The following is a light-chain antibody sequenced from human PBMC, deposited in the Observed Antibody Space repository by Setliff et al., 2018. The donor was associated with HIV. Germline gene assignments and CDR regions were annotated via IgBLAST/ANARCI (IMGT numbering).Light chain of an antibody. CDR2: DVN. V-gene: IGLV2-23*02. J-gene: IGLJ2*01. Sequence: LTQPASVSGSPGQAITISCTGTSNDVGRYNLVSWYQQYPGEAPKVIIYDVNKRPSGVSNRFSGSKSGNTASLTISGLQAEDEADFYCCSYAGSSAPVVFGGGTK. CDR3: CSYAGSSAPVV. CDR1: SNDVGRYNL.